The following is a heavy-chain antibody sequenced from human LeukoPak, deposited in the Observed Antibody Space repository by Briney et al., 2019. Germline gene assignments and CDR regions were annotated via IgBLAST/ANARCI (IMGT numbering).Heavy chain of an antibody. J-gene: IGHJ5*02. Sequence: SETLSLTCSVSGVSITSYYWTWIRQPPGKGLEWVGYIYYSGTTDYNPSLKSRVIISADTSKNQLSLKLSSVTAADTAVYYCASGASNWGPWXXG. CDR3: ASGASNWGP. D-gene: IGHD7-27*01. CDR1: GVSITSYY. CDR2: IYYSGTT. V-gene: IGHV4-59*01.